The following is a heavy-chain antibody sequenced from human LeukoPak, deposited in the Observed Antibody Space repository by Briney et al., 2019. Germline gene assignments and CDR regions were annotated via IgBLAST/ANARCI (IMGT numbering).Heavy chain of an antibody. V-gene: IGHV4-59*01. D-gene: IGHD3-9*01. CDR2: IYYSGST. CDR1: GGSISSYY. J-gene: IGHJ5*02. CDR3: ARGGWTLRYFEIPNWFEP. Sequence: PSETLSLTCTVSGGSISSYYWSWIRQPPGKGLEWIGYIYYSGSTNYNPSLKSRVTISVDTSKNQFSLKLSSVTAADTAVYYCARGGWTLRYFEIPNWFEPWGQGTLVTVSS.